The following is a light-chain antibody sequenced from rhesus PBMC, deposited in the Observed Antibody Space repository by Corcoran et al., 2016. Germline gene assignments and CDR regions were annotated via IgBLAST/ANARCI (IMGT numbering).Light chain of an antibody. J-gene: IGKJ4*01. CDR2: AAS. CDR1: ENVNNY. CDR3: QHSYGTPLT. V-gene: IGKV1-74*01. Sequence: DIQMTQSPSSLSASVGDRVTITCRASENVNNYLHWYQQKPGKAPNLLIYAASTLQSGVPSRFSGSVSGTDYTFTISSLQPEDVATYYCQHSYGTPLTFGGGTKVEIK.